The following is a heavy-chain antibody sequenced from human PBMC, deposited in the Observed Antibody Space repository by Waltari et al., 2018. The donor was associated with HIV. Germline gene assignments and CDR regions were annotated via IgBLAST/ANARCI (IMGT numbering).Heavy chain of an antibody. D-gene: IGHD3-22*01. Sequence: EVQLVESGGGLVQPGGHLILSCVAAGFTFTNKPMNWVRQAPGKGLEWVSAISGSGCSTYYADSVKGRFTISRDNSKNTLYLQMNSLRAEDTAVYYCAKDDSTGSSGYYPFHYWGQGTLITVSS. CDR3: AKDDSTGSSGYYPFHY. CDR1: GFTFTNKP. V-gene: IGHV3-23*04. J-gene: IGHJ4*02. CDR2: ISGSGCST.